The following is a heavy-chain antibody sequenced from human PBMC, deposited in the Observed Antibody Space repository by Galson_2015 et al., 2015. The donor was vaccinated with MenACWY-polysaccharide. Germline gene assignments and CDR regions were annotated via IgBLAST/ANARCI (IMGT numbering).Heavy chain of an antibody. CDR1: GFSLSTRGMC. J-gene: IGHJ6*02. CDR2: NDWDDDK. CDR3: ARIQGVTTVTSRRVYYYGMDV. V-gene: IGHV2-70*11. D-gene: IGHD4-17*01. Sequence: PALVKPTQTLTLTCTFSGFSLSTRGMCVSWIRQPPGKALEWLARNDWDDDKYYSTSLKTRLTISKDTSKNQVVLTMTNMDPVDTATYYCARIQGVTTVTSRRVYYYGMDVWGQGTTVTVSS.